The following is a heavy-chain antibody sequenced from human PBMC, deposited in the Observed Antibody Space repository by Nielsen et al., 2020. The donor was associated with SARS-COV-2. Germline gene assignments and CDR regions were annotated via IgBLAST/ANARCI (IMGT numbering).Heavy chain of an antibody. Sequence: GESLKISCAASGFTLSNYGMHWVRQAPGKGLEWVSSISSSSSYIYYADSVKGRFTISRDNAKNSLYLQMNSLRAEDTAVYYCASVTGIAAAGSFQHWGQGTLVTVSS. CDR1: GFTLSNYG. J-gene: IGHJ1*01. D-gene: IGHD6-13*01. CDR2: ISSSSSYI. V-gene: IGHV3-21*01. CDR3: ASVTGIAAAGSFQH.